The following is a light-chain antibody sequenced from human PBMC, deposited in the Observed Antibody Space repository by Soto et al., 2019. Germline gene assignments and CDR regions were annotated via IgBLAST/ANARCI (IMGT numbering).Light chain of an antibody. CDR2: AAS. CDR1: QSVSSSQ. Sequence: EVVVAQSPGTLSLSPGERANLSCRASQSVSSSQLAWFQQKPGQAPRLLIYAASWRAAGIPDRFSGSGSGTDCTLTISRLEPADFAVYYCQQYASAPHTFGGGTKVEIK. J-gene: IGKJ4*01. V-gene: IGKV3-20*01. CDR3: QQYASAPHT.